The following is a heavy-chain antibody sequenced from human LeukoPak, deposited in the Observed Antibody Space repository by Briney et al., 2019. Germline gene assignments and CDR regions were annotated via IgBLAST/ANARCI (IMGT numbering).Heavy chain of an antibody. J-gene: IGHJ4*02. CDR3: ARAWGYSYGHGY. V-gene: IGHV1-2*02. CDR1: GYTFTDYY. D-gene: IGHD5-18*01. Sequence: GASVKVSCEASGYTFTDYYIHWVRQAPGQGLEWMGWINPNSGGTNYAQKFQGRVTMTRDTSITAAYMELSRLISDDTAVYYCARAWGYSYGHGYWGQGTLVTVSS. CDR2: INPNSGGT.